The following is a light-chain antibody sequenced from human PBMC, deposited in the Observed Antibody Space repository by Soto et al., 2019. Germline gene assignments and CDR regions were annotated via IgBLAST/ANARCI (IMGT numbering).Light chain of an antibody. CDR2: GAS. Sequence: EIVLTQSPDTLSLSPGERATLSCRASKSFSRSYLAWYQQKPGQAPRLLIYGASSRATGIPDRFSGSGSGTDFTLTIVGLEPEDFAIYYCQQRASWPPFTFGQGTKLEV. CDR1: KSFSRSY. V-gene: IGKV3D-20*02. CDR3: QQRASWPPFT. J-gene: IGKJ2*01.